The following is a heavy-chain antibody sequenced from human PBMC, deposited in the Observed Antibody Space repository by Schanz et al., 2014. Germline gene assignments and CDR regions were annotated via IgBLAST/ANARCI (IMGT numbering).Heavy chain of an antibody. Sequence: QVQLVESGGGVVQPGRSLRLSCAASGFTVRSYAMHWVRQAPGKGLEWVAAISYDGSNQYYTDSVKGRFTVSRDNSKNTVYLQMNRLRAEDTAVYYCAKEESPPSLVDYWGQGTLVTVSS. CDR1: GFTVRSYA. CDR3: AKEESPPSLVDY. J-gene: IGHJ4*02. V-gene: IGHV3-30*04. CDR2: ISYDGSNQ.